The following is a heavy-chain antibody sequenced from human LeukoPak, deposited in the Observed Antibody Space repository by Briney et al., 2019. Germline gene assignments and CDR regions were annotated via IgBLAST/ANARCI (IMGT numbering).Heavy chain of an antibody. D-gene: IGHD2-2*01. J-gene: IGHJ4*02. CDR1: GFTFSSYS. Sequence: GGSLRLSCAASGFTFSSYSMNWVRQAPGKGLEWVSSISSSSSYIYYADSVKGRFTISRDNAKNSLYPQMNSLRAEDTAVYYCARSSSSSTSCYACFDYWGQGTLVTVSS. V-gene: IGHV3-21*01. CDR3: ARSSSSSTSCYACFDY. CDR2: ISSSSSYI.